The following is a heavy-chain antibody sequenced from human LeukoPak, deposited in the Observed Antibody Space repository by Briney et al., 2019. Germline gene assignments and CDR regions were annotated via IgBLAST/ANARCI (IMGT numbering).Heavy chain of an antibody. J-gene: IGHJ6*03. CDR2: IYPGDSDT. V-gene: IGHV5-51*01. CDR3: ARFLYYYGSGSYSQSYYMDV. Sequence: GESLKISCKGSEYSFTNYWIGWVRQMPGKGLEWMGIIYPGDSDTRYSPSFQGQVTISADKSISTAYLQWSSLKASDTAMYYCARFLYYYGSGSYSQSYYMDVWGKGTTVTISS. CDR1: EYSFTNYW. D-gene: IGHD3-10*01.